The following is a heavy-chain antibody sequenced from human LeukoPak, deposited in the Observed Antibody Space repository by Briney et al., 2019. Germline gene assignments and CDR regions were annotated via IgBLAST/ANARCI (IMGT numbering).Heavy chain of an antibody. CDR3: ARDHGVIITGTSTPWFDP. V-gene: IGHV1-18*01. CDR2: ISAYNGNT. Sequence: ASVKVSCKASGYTFTSYGISWVRQAPGQGLEWMGWISAYNGNTNYAQKLQGRVTMTTDTSTSTAYMELRSLRSDDTAVCYCARDHGVIITGTSTPWFDPWGQGTLVTVSS. CDR1: GYTFTSYG. D-gene: IGHD1-7*01. J-gene: IGHJ5*02.